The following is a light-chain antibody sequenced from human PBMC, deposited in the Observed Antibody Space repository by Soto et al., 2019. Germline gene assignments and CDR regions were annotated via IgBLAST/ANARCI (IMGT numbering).Light chain of an antibody. V-gene: IGLV1-44*01. CDR2: SNN. CDR1: SSNIGNNT. J-gene: IGLJ3*02. Sequence: QSVLTQPPSASGTPGQRVTISCSGSSSNIGNNTVNWYQKLPGTAPKLLFYSNNQRPSGVPDRLSGSKSGTSASLAISGLQSEDEADYYCAAWDDSLNGGVFGGGTKVTVL. CDR3: AAWDDSLNGGV.